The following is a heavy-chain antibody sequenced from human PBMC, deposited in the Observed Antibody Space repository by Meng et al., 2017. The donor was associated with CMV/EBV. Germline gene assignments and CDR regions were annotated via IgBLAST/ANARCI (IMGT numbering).Heavy chain of an antibody. CDR2: INHSGST. CDR1: GGSFSGYY. V-gene: IGHV4-34*01. J-gene: IGHJ4*02. CDR3: ARGRLGYWGGGSWDTVRFFYFDY. D-gene: IGHD2-15*01. Sequence: SETLSLTCAVYGGSFSGYYWSWIRQPPGKGLEWIGEINHSGSTNYNPSLKSRVTISVDTSKNQFSLKLSSVTAADTAVYYCARGRLGYWGGGSWDTVRFFYFDYWGQGTLVTVSS.